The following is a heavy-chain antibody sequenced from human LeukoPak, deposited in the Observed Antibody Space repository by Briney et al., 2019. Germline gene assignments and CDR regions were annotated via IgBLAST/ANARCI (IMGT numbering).Heavy chain of an antibody. CDR1: GFTFRSYW. J-gene: IGHJ5*02. D-gene: IGHD3-10*01. V-gene: IGHV3-7*04. Sequence: GGSLRLSCAASGFTFRSYWMSWVRQAPGKGLEWVANIKQDGSEKYYVDSVKGRFTISRDNAKNSLYLQMNSLRAEDTAVYYCARGRGWFDPWGQGTLVTVSS. CDR2: IKQDGSEK. CDR3: ARGRGWFDP.